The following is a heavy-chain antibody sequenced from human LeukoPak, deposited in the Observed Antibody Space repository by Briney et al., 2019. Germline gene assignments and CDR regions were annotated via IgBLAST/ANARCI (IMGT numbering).Heavy chain of an antibody. D-gene: IGHD2-2*01. V-gene: IGHV4-30-2*01. CDR2: IYHSGST. CDR3: ARDRRYCSSTSCQGYYGMDV. Sequence: SQTLSLTCAVSGGSISSGGYSWSWIRQPPGKGLEWIGYIYHSGSTYYNPSLKSRVTISVDRSKNQFPLKLSSVTAADTAVYYCARDRRYCSSTSCQGYYGMDVWGQGTTVTVSS. CDR1: GGSISSGGYS. J-gene: IGHJ6*02.